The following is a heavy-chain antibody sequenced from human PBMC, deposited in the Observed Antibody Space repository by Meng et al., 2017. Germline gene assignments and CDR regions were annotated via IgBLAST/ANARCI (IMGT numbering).Heavy chain of an antibody. CDR3: AHRRGDSREGWFDP. CDR1: GFSLSTSGVG. V-gene: IGHV2-5*02. J-gene: IGHJ5*02. CDR2: IYWDDDK. D-gene: IGHD2-21*02. Sequence: LNGSSPPLVNPTPTPTVTCTFSGFSLSTSGVGVGWIRQPPGKALEWLALIYWDDDKRYSPSLKSRLTITKDTSKNQVVLTMTNMDPVDTATYYCAHRRGDSREGWFDPWGQGTLVTVSS.